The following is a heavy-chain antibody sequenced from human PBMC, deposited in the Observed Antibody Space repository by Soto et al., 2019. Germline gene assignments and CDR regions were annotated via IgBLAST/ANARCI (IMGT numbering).Heavy chain of an antibody. CDR3: ARGGRYSSASDLTY. D-gene: IGHD6-6*01. CDR2: ISADSGDT. J-gene: IGHJ4*02. CDR1: GYTFTNYG. V-gene: IGHV1-18*04. Sequence: QVQLVQSGPEVKKPGASVKVSCTPSGYTFTNYGVNWVRQAPGQGLEWMGWISADSGDTKYAQKFQGRVTMTTDTSTRTAYMELRSLRFDDSAVYYCARGGRYSSASDLTYWGQGTRVTVSS.